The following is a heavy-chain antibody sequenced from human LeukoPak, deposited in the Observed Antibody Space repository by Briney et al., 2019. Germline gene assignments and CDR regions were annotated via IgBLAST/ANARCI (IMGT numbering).Heavy chain of an antibody. J-gene: IGHJ4*02. CDR3: ALTGDLGQFDY. Sequence: LSLTCAVYGGSFSGYYWSWIRQPPGKGLEWVSYISSSGSTIYYADSVKGRFTISRDNAKNSLYLQMNSLRAEDTAVYYCALTGDLGQFDYWGQGTLVTVSS. V-gene: IGHV3-11*01. CDR1: GGSFSGYY. CDR2: ISSSGSTI. D-gene: IGHD7-27*01.